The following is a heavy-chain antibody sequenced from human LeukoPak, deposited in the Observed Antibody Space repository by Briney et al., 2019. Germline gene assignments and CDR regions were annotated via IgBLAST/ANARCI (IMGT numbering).Heavy chain of an antibody. CDR3: ARDRKWLLTFDL. Sequence: PGGSLRLSCAVSGFSVTNNYMSWVRQAPGKGLEWVAVTSYDESTKHYADSVKGRFTISRDNYKNTLYLQMNSLRADDTAVYYCARDRKWLLTFDLWGQGTLVTVSS. D-gene: IGHD6-19*01. V-gene: IGHV3-30-3*01. J-gene: IGHJ4*02. CDR2: TSYDESTK. CDR1: GFSVTNNY.